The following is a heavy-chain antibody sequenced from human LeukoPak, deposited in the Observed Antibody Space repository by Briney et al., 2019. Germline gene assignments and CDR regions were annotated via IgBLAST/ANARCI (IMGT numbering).Heavy chain of an antibody. J-gene: IGHJ6*03. CDR3: ASRLSGSYSRYYYYYMGV. CDR2: IIPIFGTA. V-gene: IGHV1-69*13. Sequence: GASVKVSCKASGGTFSSYAISWVRQAPGQGLEWMGGIIPIFGTANYAQKFQGRVTITADESTSTAYMELSSLRSEDTAVYYCASRLSGSYSRYYYYYMGVWGKGTTVTISS. D-gene: IGHD1-26*01. CDR1: GGTFSSYA.